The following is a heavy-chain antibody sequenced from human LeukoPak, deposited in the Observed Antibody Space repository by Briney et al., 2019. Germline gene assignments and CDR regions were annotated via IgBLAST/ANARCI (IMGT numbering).Heavy chain of an antibody. CDR2: INPNSGGT. V-gene: IGHV1-2*04. J-gene: IGHJ4*02. CDR3: ARPAGLGAAFYFDY. Sequence: ASVTVSCKASGYTFTGYYMHWVRQAPGQGLEWMGWINPNSGGTNYAQKFQGWVTMTRDTSISTAYMELSRLRSDDTAVYYCARPAGLGAAFYFDYWGQGTLVTVSS. CDR1: GYTFTGYY. D-gene: IGHD2-2*01.